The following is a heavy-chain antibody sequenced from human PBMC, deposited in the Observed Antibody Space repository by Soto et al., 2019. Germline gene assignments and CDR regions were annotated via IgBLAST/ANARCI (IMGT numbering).Heavy chain of an antibody. J-gene: IGHJ4*02. CDR1: GDSVSSGSHY. Sequence: QVQLQESGPGLVKPSETLSLTCIVSGDSVSSGSHYWSWIRQPPGKGLKWIGHIFYSGSTNYNPSLKSGVSISVDTSKNQFSLNLNSVTAADTAVYYCARVVYGDFDYWGQGTLVTVSS. D-gene: IGHD4-17*01. CDR2: IFYSGST. CDR3: ARVVYGDFDY. V-gene: IGHV4-61*01.